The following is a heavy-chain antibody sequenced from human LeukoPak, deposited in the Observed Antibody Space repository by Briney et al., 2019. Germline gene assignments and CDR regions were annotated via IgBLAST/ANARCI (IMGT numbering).Heavy chain of an antibody. V-gene: IGHV3-30*02. CDR2: IRYDGSDK. J-gene: IGHJ4*02. D-gene: IGHD3-9*01. CDR1: GFILSNYG. Sequence: PGGSLRLSCAASGFILSNYGMHWVRQAPGKGLEWVAFIRYDGSDKYYADSVKGRFTISRDNSKNTLYLQMNSLRAEDTAVYYCAKSMDYDILTGNFDYWGQGTLVTVSS. CDR3: AKSMDYDILTGNFDY.